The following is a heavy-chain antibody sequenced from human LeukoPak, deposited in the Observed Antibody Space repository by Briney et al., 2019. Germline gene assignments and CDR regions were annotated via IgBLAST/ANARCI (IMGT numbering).Heavy chain of an antibody. Sequence: SPGGSLRLSCAASGFTFDDYGMSWVRQAPGKGLEWVSGINWNGGSTGYADSVKGRFTISRDNAKNSLYLQMNSLRAEDTALYYCASGPRYYYDSSGYNDAFDIWGQGTMVTVSS. CDR2: INWNGGST. D-gene: IGHD3-22*01. J-gene: IGHJ3*02. V-gene: IGHV3-20*04. CDR3: ASGPRYYYDSSGYNDAFDI. CDR1: GFTFDDYG.